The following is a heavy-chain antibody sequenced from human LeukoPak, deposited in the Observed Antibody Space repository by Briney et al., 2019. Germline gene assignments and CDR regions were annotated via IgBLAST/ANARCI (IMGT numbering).Heavy chain of an antibody. CDR1: GFTFSTYA. CDR2: ISDSGANT. Sequence: GGSLRLSCAASGFTFSTYAMSWVRQAPGKGLEWVSAISDSGANTYYADSVRGRFTISRDNSKNTLYLQKNSLRADDTAIYYCAKSMTLQWRGFFDLWGRGTHVTVSS. J-gene: IGHJ2*01. V-gene: IGHV3-23*01. D-gene: IGHD6-19*01. CDR3: AKSMTLQWRGFFDL.